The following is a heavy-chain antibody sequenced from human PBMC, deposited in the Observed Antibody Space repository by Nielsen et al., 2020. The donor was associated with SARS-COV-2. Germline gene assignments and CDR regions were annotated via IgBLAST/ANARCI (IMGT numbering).Heavy chain of an antibody. CDR2: ISAYNGNT. J-gene: IGHJ4*02. D-gene: IGHD5-12*01. CDR1: GCSFTSYD. Sequence: ASVKVSCKASGCSFTSYDINWVRQSTGQGLEWMGWISAYNGNTNYAQKLQGRVTMTTDTSTSTAYMELRSLRSDDTALYYCARLVMDIVATTRTYYFDYWGQGTLVTVSS. CDR3: ARLVMDIVATTRTYYFDY. V-gene: IGHV1-18*01.